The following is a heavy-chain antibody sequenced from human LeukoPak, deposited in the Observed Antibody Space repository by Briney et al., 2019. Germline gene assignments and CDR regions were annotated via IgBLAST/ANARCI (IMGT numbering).Heavy chain of an antibody. D-gene: IGHD6-19*01. CDR1: GGTFSRYA. J-gene: IGHJ4*02. CDR2: IIPIFGTA. CDR3: ARARSIAVAGTDFDY. Sequence: ASVKVSCKASGGTFSRYAISWVRQAPGHGLEWMGGIIPIFGTANYAQKFQGRVTITADESTSTAYMELSSLRSEDTAVYYCARARSIAVAGTDFDYWGQGTLVTVSS. V-gene: IGHV1-69*01.